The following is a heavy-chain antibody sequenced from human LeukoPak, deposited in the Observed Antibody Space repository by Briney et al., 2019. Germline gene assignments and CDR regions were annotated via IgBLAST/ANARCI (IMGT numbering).Heavy chain of an antibody. CDR1: GGSISSYY. Sequence: SETLSLTCTVSGGSISSYYWSWIRQPPGKGLEWIGYIYYSGSTNYNPSLKSRVTISVDTSKNQFSLKLSSVTAADTAVYYCARGGADYYDSSGYYLFDYWGQGTLVTVSS. CDR2: IYYSGST. V-gene: IGHV4-59*01. CDR3: ARGGADYYDSSGYYLFDY. D-gene: IGHD3-22*01. J-gene: IGHJ4*02.